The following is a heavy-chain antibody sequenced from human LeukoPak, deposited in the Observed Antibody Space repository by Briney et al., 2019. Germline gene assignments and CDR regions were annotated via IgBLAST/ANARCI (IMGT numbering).Heavy chain of an antibody. CDR2: IYYSGST. V-gene: IGHV4-59*01. Sequence: PSETLSLTCTVSGGSISSYYWSWIRQPPGKGLEWIGYIYYSGSTNYNPSLKSRVTISVDTSKNQFSLKLSSVTAADTAVYYCARALEDSSGYYYRWLDPWGQGTLVTVSS. J-gene: IGHJ5*02. CDR1: GGSISSYY. CDR3: ARALEDSSGYYYRWLDP. D-gene: IGHD3-22*01.